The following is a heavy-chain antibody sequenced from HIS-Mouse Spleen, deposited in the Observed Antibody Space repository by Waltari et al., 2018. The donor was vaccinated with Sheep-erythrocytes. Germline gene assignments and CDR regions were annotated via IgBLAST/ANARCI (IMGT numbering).Heavy chain of an antibody. Sequence: EVQLVESGGGLVQPGGSLRLSCAASGFTFSSYWMSWVGQAPGKGLEWVANIKQDGSEKYYVDSVKGRFTISRDNAKNSLYLQMNSLRAEDTAVYYCARAVAGTPDAFDIWGQGTMVTVSS. CDR2: IKQDGSEK. CDR3: ARAVAGTPDAFDI. D-gene: IGHD1-7*01. V-gene: IGHV3-7*01. J-gene: IGHJ3*02. CDR1: GFTFSSYW.